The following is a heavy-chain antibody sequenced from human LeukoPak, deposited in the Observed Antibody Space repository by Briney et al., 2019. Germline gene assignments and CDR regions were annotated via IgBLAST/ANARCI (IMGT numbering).Heavy chain of an antibody. V-gene: IGHV3-30*02. D-gene: IGHD5-18*01. CDR1: GFSFSSYG. J-gene: IGHJ4*02. Sequence: GGSLRLSCAASGFSFSSYGMHWVRQAPGKGLEWVAFIRFDGSNYYYGDSVKGRFTISRDNSKNTLYLQMNSLRNEDTAVYFCAKDLSGGYHSYYFDFWGQETPVTVSS. CDR2: IRFDGSNY. CDR3: AKDLSGGYHSYYFDF.